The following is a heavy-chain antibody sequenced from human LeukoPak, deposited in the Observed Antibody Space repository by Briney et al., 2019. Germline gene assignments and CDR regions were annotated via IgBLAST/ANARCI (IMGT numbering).Heavy chain of an antibody. Sequence: GASVKLSSTASGYTLTVYYMHWVRPATGQGRGWMGWISSYNGNTKYTQKPQGGDTISTETITGTTYLELRRLRSARTAVYYCARRVAVASSDAFDIWGQGTMVTVSS. D-gene: IGHD6-19*01. V-gene: IGHV1-18*04. CDR1: GYTLTVYY. CDR2: ISSYNGNT. CDR3: ARRVAVASSDAFDI. J-gene: IGHJ3*02.